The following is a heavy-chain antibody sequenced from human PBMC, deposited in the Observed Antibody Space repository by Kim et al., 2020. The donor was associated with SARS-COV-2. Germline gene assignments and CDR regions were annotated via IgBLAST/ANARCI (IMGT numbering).Heavy chain of an antibody. Sequence: GGSLRLSCAASGFTFSNYALSWVRQAPGKGLEWVSGITGSGGTTYYVDSVKGRFTISRDNSESTLYLQMNSLRAEDTAVYYCAKDFRNSGYLYYFDYWGQGTLVTVSP. CDR2: ITGSGGTT. J-gene: IGHJ4*02. D-gene: IGHD5-12*01. CDR1: GFTFSNYA. V-gene: IGHV3-23*01. CDR3: AKDFRNSGYLYYFDY.